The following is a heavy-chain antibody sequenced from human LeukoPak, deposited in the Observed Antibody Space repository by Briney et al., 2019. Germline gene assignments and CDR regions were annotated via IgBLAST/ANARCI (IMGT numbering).Heavy chain of an antibody. CDR2: IYYSGST. D-gene: IGHD3-3*01. CDR1: GGSVSSGSYY. Sequence: SETLSLTCTVSGGSVSSGSYYWSWIRQPPGKGLEWIGYIYYSGSTNYNPSLKSRVTISVDTSKNQFSLKQSSVTAADTAVYYCARGVTYYDFWSGYAPLYYFDYWGQGTLVTVSS. V-gene: IGHV4-61*01. J-gene: IGHJ4*02. CDR3: ARGVTYYDFWSGYAPLYYFDY.